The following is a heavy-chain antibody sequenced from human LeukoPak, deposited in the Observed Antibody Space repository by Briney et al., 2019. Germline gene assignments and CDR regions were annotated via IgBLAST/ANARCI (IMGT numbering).Heavy chain of an antibody. J-gene: IGHJ4*02. D-gene: IGHD6-13*01. CDR2: INWNGGST. CDR1: GFTFDDYG. V-gene: IGHV3-20*04. CDR3: ARVGYSSSWYSTRLVRGVFDY. Sequence: GSLRLSCAASGFTFDDYGMSWVRQAPGKGLEWVSGINWNGGSTGYADSVKGRFTISRDNAKNSLYLQMNSLRAEDTALYYCARVGYSSSWYSTRLVRGVFDYWGQGTLVTVSS.